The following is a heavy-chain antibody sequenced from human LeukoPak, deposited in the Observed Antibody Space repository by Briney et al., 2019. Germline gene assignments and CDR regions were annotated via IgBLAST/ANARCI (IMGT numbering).Heavy chain of an antibody. V-gene: IGHV3-73*01. CDR3: ARGMDGYGPDAFDI. CDR2: IRNKANSYAT. D-gene: IGHD5-24*01. CDR1: GFTFSGSA. Sequence: PGGSLKLSCAASGFTFSGSAMHWVRQASGKGLEWVGRIRNKANSYATAYAASVKGRFTISRDSSKNTLYLQINSLRVEDTAVYYCARGMDGYGPDAFDIWGQGTMVTVSS. J-gene: IGHJ3*02.